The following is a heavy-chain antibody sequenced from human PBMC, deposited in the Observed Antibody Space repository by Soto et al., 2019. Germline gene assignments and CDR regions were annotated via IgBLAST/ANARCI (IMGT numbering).Heavy chain of an antibody. CDR2: MNPNSGNT. D-gene: IGHD4-4*01. V-gene: IGHV1-8*01. CDR3: ARSPPRVERNNYAGGWFDP. J-gene: IGHJ5*02. CDR1: GYTFTSYD. Sequence: GASVKVSCKASGYTFTSYDINWVRQATGQGLEGMGWMNPNSGNTGYPQKFQGRVTMTRNTSISTAYMELSSLRFEDTAVYYCARSPPRVERNNYAGGWFDPWGQGTLVTVSS.